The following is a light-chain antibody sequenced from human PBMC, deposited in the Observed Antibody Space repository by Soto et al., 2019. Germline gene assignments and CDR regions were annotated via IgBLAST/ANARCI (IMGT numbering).Light chain of an antibody. CDR2: DTS. CDR1: PSGSSN. V-gene: IGKV3-15*01. J-gene: IGKJ1*01. CDR3: HQQYNRSSLT. Sequence: SSMASPSGSSNLSRYQQQPGQTPRLLIYDTSTSATRAPARFSGSGAGAEFTLTIINRLPADDAGNYYHQQYNRSSLTFGQGTKV.